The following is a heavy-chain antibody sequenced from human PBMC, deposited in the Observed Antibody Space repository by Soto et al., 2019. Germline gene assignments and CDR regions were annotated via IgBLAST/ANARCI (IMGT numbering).Heavy chain of an antibody. Sequence: ASVTVSCKSSGYTFISYGINWVRQAPGQGLEWLGWISPYNGNTDYAQMFQGRVTMTTDTTTSTADMELKSPRSDVTAGDYCGRGGFSGNYPGLCGMDVWGQGTPVTVSS. CDR2: ISPYNGNT. J-gene: IGHJ6*02. V-gene: IGHV1-18*01. CDR1: GYTFISYG. D-gene: IGHD3-22*01. CDR3: GRGGFSGNYPGLCGMDV.